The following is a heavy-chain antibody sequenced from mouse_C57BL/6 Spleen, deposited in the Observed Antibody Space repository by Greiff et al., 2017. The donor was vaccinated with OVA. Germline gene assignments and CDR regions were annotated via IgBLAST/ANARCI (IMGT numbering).Heavy chain of an antibody. CDR1: GFTFSDYG. D-gene: IGHD2-5*01. J-gene: IGHJ1*03. Sequence: VQLKESGGGLVQPGGSLKLSCAASGFTFSDYGMAWVRQAPRKGPEWVAFISNLAYSIYYADTVTGRFTISRENAKNTLYLEMSSLRSEDTAMYYCARHGNSNYWYFDVWGTGTTVTVSS. CDR2: ISNLAYSI. CDR3: ARHGNSNYWYFDV. V-gene: IGHV5-15*01.